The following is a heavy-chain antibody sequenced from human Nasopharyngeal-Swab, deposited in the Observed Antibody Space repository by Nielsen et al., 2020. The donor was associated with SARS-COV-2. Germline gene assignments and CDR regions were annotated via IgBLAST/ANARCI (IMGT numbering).Heavy chain of an antibody. J-gene: IGHJ6*02. V-gene: IGHV3-74*01. D-gene: IGHD4-17*01. CDR2: INSDGSST. Sequence: GGSLRLSCAASGFTFSSYWMHWVRQAPGKGLVWVSRINSDGSSTSYADSVKGRFTISRDNAKNTLYLQMNSLRAEDTVVYYCARDWGDYTMSYYYYGMDVWGQGTTVTVSS. CDR1: GFTFSSYW. CDR3: ARDWGDYTMSYYYYGMDV.